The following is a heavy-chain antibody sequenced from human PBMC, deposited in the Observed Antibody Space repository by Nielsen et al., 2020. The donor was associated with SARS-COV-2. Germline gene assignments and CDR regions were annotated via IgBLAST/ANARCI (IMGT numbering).Heavy chain of an antibody. Sequence: SCAASGFTFDDYAMHWVRQAPGKGLEWVSGISWNSGSIGYADSVKGRFTISRDNAKNSLYLQMNSLRAEDTALYYCAKDSSSPMDVWGQGTTVTVSS. CDR1: GFTFDDYA. CDR3: AKDSSSPMDV. D-gene: IGHD2-2*01. CDR2: ISWNSGSI. J-gene: IGHJ6*02. V-gene: IGHV3-9*01.